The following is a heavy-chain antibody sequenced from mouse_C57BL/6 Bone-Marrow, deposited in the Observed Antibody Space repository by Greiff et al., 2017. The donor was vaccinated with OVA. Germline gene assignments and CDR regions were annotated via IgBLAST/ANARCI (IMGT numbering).Heavy chain of an antibody. CDR1: GYTFTSYT. D-gene: IGHD1-1*01. J-gene: IGHJ4*01. CDR2: INPSSGYT. CDR3: ARGRGYGSSPYYAMDY. V-gene: IGHV1-4*01. Sequence: QVQLQQSGAELARPGASVKMSCKASGYTFTSYTMHWVKHRPGQGLEWIGYINPSSGYTKYNQKFKDKATLTADKSSSTAYMQLSSLTSEDSAVYYCARGRGYGSSPYYAMDYWGQGTSVTVSS.